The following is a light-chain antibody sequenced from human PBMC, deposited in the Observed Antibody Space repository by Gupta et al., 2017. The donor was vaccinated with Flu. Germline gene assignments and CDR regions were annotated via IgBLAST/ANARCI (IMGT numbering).Light chain of an antibody. CDR1: TLPKQF. Sequence: SYELTQPPSVSVSPGQTATNTCSGDTLPKQFAYWYQPKPGQAPVLVIYKDNKRPSGIPERFSGTSSGTTVTLIISGVQAEDEADYYCQSPDSSATWVFGGGTKLTVL. CDR3: QSPDSSATWV. CDR2: KDN. V-gene: IGLV3-25*03. J-gene: IGLJ3*02.